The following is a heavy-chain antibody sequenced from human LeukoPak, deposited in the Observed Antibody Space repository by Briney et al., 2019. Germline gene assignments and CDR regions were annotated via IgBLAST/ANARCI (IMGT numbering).Heavy chain of an antibody. D-gene: IGHD6-6*01. V-gene: IGHV3-48*01. J-gene: IGHJ4*02. CDR3: AREKIAARRWAFDY. CDR2: ISSSSSTI. CDR1: GFTFSSYS. Sequence: GGSLRLSCAASGFTFSSYSMNWVRQAPGKGLEWVSYISSSSSTIYYADSVKGRFTISRDNAKNSLYLQMNSLRAEDTAVYYCAREKIAARRWAFDYWGQGTLVTVSS.